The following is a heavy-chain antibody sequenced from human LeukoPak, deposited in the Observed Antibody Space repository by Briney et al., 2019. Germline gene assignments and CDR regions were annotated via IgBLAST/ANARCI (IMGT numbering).Heavy chain of an antibody. V-gene: IGHV3-7*04. CDR2: INQDGSAK. J-gene: IGHJ4*02. D-gene: IGHD4-17*01. CDR3: ARYGALDY. Sequence: PGGSLRLSCAASGFSFSTSWMNWVRQAPGKGLEWVANINQDGSAKYYVDSVKGRFTISRDNAKNSLYLQMKSLRTEDTAVYYCARYGALDYWGQGTLVTVSS. CDR1: GFSFSTSW.